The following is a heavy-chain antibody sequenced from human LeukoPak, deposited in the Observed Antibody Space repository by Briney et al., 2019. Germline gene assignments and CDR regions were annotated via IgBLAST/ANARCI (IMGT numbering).Heavy chain of an antibody. CDR3: ARELGYCSGASCYFKYYGMDV. CDR2: IYSGGST. Sequence: PGGSLRLSCAVSGFTVSSNYMSWVRQAPGKGLEWVSVIYSGGSTYYADSVKGRLTISRDNSKNTLYLQMNSLRAEDTAVYYCARELGYCSGASCYFKYYGMDVSGQGTTVTVFS. J-gene: IGHJ6*02. V-gene: IGHV3-53*01. CDR1: GFTVSSNY. D-gene: IGHD2-15*01.